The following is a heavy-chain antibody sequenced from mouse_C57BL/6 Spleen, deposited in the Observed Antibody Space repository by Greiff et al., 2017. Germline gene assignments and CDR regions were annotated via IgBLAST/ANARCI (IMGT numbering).Heavy chain of an antibody. CDR2: IDPSDSYT. Sequence: QVQLQQPGAELVKPGASVKLSCKASGYTFTSYWMQWVKQRPGQGLEWIGEIDPSDSYTNYNQKFKGKATLTVDTSSSTAYMRLSSLTSEDSAVYYCARRSAYYSNPMDYWGQGTSVTVSS. CDR3: ARRSAYYSNPMDY. J-gene: IGHJ4*01. V-gene: IGHV1-50*01. CDR1: GYTFTSYW. D-gene: IGHD2-5*01.